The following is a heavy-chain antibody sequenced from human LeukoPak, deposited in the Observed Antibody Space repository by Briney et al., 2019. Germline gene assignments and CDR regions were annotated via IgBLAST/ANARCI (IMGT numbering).Heavy chain of an antibody. Sequence: GGSLRLSCAASGFTFSTYAMSWVHQAPGKGLEWVSTISGSGANIYYADSVRGRFTISRDNSKNTLYLHMNSLRAEDTVVYYCAKESSGYTNPYYFDYWGQGTLVTVSS. V-gene: IGHV3-23*01. J-gene: IGHJ4*02. D-gene: IGHD5-18*01. CDR3: AKESSGYTNPYYFDY. CDR1: GFTFSTYA. CDR2: ISGSGANI.